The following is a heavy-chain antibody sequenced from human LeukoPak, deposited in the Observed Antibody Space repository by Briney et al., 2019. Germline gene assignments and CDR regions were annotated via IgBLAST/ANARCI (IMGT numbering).Heavy chain of an antibody. V-gene: IGHV3-11*06. CDR3: ARDFPNYDILTRYCYYYYCMDV. J-gene: IGHJ6*04. CDR2: ISSSSSYT. Sequence: GGSLRLSCAASGFTFSDYYMSWIRQAPGKGLEWVSYISSSSSYTNYADSVKGRFTISRDNAKNSLYLQMNSLRAEDTAVSYCARDFPNYDILTRYCYYYYCMDVWGKGTTVTVSS. CDR1: GFTFSDYY. D-gene: IGHD3-9*01.